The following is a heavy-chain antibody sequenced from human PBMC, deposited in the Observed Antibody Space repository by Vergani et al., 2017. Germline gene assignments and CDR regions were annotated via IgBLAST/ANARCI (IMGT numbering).Heavy chain of an antibody. CDR2: IMFDGNDK. D-gene: IGHD1-1*01. CDR1: GFSFNTHN. J-gene: IGHJ5*02. V-gene: IGHV3-30*02. Sequence: QVQLVESGGGVVQPGGSLRLFCAASGFSFNTHNMHWVRQTPGKGLEWVAIIMFDGNDKYYADSVKGRFTASRDNSKNTMYLHLDRLRPEDPAVYYCAKDFHWWFDHWGRGTLVTVSS. CDR3: AKDFHWWFDH.